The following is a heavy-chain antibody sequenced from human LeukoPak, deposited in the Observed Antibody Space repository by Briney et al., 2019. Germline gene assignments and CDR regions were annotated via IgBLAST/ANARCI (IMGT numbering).Heavy chain of an antibody. CDR1: GGSISSYY. CDR2: IYYSGST. D-gene: IGHD3-10*01. CDR3: ARDHSYYGSGYYYGMDV. V-gene: IGHV4-59*01. Sequence: SETLSLTCTASGGSISSYYLSWIRQPPGKGLEWIGYIYYSGSTNYNPSLKSRVTTSVDTSKNQFSLELSSVTAADTAMYYCARDHSYYGSGYYYGMDVWGQGTTVTVSS. J-gene: IGHJ6*02.